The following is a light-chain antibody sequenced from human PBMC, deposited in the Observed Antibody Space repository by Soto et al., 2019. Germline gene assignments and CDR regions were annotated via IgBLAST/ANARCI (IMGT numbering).Light chain of an antibody. CDR2: GAS. J-gene: IGKJ1*01. Sequence: EIVLTRASGTLSLSPGERATLSCRASQSVSSSYLAWYQQKPGQAPRLLIYGASSRATGIPDRFSGSGSGTDFTLTISRLEPEDFAVYYCQQYGSSPREVPFGQGTKV. V-gene: IGKV3-20*01. CDR3: QQYGSSPREVP. CDR1: QSVSSSY.